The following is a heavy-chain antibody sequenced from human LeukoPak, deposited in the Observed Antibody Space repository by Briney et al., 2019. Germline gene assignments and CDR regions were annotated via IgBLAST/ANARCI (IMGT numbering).Heavy chain of an antibody. CDR3: AKTRAENAWGCAFDI. D-gene: IGHD3-16*01. CDR1: GFIFSNFP. Sequence: PGGSLRLSCAASGFIFSNFPMTWVRQTPGKGLEGVSSISGTGGDTYYTDSVRGRFTISRDNSKNTLYLQMNSLRAEDTAVYYCAKTRAENAWGCAFDIWGQGTMVTVSP. CDR2: ISGTGGDT. V-gene: IGHV3-23*01. J-gene: IGHJ3*02.